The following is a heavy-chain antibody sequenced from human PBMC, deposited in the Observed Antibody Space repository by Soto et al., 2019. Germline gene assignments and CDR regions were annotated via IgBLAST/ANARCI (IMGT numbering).Heavy chain of an antibody. D-gene: IGHD2-21*02. CDR2: VNPYGASS. CDR3: ASVTTIWSN. V-gene: IGHV1-46*01. J-gene: IGHJ4*02. CDR1: VYSSSNYY. Sequence: QVQVVQSGAEVKEPGASVKVSCKASVYSSSNYYTHWVRQAPGQGLEWMGIVNPYGASSNYAQSFQGRVTLTRDTSTNTDYMDLSRLTSDDTAVYYCASVTTIWSNWGQGTLVTVSS.